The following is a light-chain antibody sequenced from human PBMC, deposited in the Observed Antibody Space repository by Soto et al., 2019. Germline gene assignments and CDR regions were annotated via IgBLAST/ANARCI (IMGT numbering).Light chain of an antibody. V-gene: IGKV1-39*01. CDR2: SAS. CDR3: QQSYILPWK. CDR1: QSMSLF. J-gene: IGKJ1*01. Sequence: IEMTQSPSSLSASVGDRITITCRASQSMSLFLNWYQQKPGKAPKLLIYSASTLQSGVPSRFSGSGSRPDFTLTIASLPPVYSATDSCQQSYILPWKFGQGTKV.